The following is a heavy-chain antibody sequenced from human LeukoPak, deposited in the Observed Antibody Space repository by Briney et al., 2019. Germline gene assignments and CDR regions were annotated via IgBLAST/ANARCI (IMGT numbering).Heavy chain of an antibody. CDR1: GFTFSSYA. CDR2: IKQDGSEK. V-gene: IGHV3-7*03. J-gene: IGHJ4*02. Sequence: GGYLRLSCVASGFTFSSYAMSWVRQAPGKGLEWVANIKQDGSEKYYVDSVKGRFTISRDNAKNSLYLQMNSLRAEDTAVYYCARDRRNNYWGQGTLVTVSS. CDR3: ARDRRNNY.